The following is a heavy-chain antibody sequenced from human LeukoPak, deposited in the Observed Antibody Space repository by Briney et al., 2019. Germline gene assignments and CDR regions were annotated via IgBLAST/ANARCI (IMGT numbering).Heavy chain of an antibody. Sequence: PSETLSFTCTVSGDSLNTYYWTWIRQTPGKELEWIGFVASSGTSNYNPSLKSRVSISIDTSKNQFSLALTSVTPADTAVYYCARVVRGVVTSNWFDPWGQGTLVSVSS. J-gene: IGHJ5*02. CDR2: VASSGTS. V-gene: IGHV4-59*01. CDR3: ARVVRGVVTSNWFDP. D-gene: IGHD2-21*02. CDR1: GDSLNTYY.